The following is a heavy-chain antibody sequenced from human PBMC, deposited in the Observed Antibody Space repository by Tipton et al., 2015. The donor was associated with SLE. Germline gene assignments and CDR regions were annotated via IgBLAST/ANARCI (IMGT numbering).Heavy chain of an antibody. CDR3: AREKGYNWPFDF. J-gene: IGHJ4*02. CDR1: GDSMNDYY. D-gene: IGHD5-24*01. CDR2: IYTGGST. V-gene: IGHV4-4*08. Sequence: TLSLTCTVSGDSMNDYYWNWIRQAPGKGLEWVGYIYTGGSTHYNPSLRSRVTISVDTSNNQFSLKLRSVSAADTAVYYCAREKGYNWPFDFWGQGTLVTVPS.